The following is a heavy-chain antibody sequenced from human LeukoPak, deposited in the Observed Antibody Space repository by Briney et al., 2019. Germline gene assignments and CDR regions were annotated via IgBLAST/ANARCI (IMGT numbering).Heavy chain of an antibody. CDR3: VSSSPIAAPAFDI. D-gene: IGHD6-13*01. CDR2: ISAYNGNT. J-gene: IGHJ3*02. V-gene: IGHV1-18*01. CDR1: GYTFTSYG. Sequence: ASVKVSCKASGYTFTSYGISWVRQAPGQGLEWMGWISAYNGNTNYAQKLQGRVTMTTDTSTSTAYMELSSLRSEDTAVYYCVSSSPIAAPAFDIWGQGTMVTVSS.